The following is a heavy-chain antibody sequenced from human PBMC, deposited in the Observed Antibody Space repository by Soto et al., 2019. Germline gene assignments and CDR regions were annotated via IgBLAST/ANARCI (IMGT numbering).Heavy chain of an antibody. Sequence: QVQLVQSGAEVKKPGASVKVSCKASGYTFTSSGISWVRQAPGQGLEWMGWISAYNGNTNYAQKLQGRVTMTTDTSTSTAYMELRSLRSDDTAVYYCVLGSGTTRALEPTYYFYYWGQGTLVTVSS. V-gene: IGHV1-18*01. CDR2: ISAYNGNT. J-gene: IGHJ4*02. CDR1: GYTFTSSG. CDR3: VLGSGTTRALEPTYYFYY. D-gene: IGHD1-1*01.